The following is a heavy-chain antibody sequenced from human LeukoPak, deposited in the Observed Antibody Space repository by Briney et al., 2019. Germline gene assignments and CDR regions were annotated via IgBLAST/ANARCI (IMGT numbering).Heavy chain of an antibody. J-gene: IGHJ4*02. CDR2: IWYDGSHR. CDR3: AKGPTVTTSGY. Sequence: PGGSLRLSCVASGFTFSSHGMHWVRQAPGKGLEWVAVIWYDGSHRYYPDSVKGRFTISRDNSKNTLYLQMNSLRAEDTAVYYCAKGPTVTTSGYWGQGTLVTVSS. CDR1: GFTFSSHG. D-gene: IGHD4-17*01. V-gene: IGHV3-33*06.